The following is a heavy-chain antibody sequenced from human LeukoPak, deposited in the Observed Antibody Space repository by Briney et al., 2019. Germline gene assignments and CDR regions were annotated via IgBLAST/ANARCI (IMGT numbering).Heavy chain of an antibody. CDR1: GITLNNYG. D-gene: IGHD3/OR15-3a*01. CDR3: AKRGVVIRVILVWFHKEAYYFES. J-gene: IGHJ4*02. V-gene: IGHV3-23*01. CDR2: ISDSGGST. Sequence: PGGSLRLSCAVSGITLNNYGMTWVRQAPGKGLEWVAGISDSGGSTKYADSVKGRFTISRDNPKNTLCLQMNSLRAEDTAVYFCAKRGVVIRVILVWFHKEAYYFESWGQGALVTVSS.